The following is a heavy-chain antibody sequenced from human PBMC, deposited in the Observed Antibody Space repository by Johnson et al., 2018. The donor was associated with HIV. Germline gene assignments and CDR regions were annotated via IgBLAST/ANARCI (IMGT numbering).Heavy chain of an antibody. D-gene: IGHD2-15*01. CDR2: ISWHSGSI. CDR1: GFTFDDYA. CDR3: EAVVSAFDI. V-gene: IGHV3-9*01. J-gene: IGHJ3*02. Sequence: VQLVESGGGLVQPGGSLRLSCAASGFTFDDYAMHWVRQAPGKGLEWVSGISWHSGSIGYADSVKGRFTISRDNAKNSLYLQMNSLRAEDTALYYCEAVVSAFDIWGQGTMVTVSS.